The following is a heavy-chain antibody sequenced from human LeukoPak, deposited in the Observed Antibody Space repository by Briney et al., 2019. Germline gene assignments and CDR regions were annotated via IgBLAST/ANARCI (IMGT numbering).Heavy chain of an antibody. Sequence: ASVXXSXXXXXXXXXSYDINWVRQATGQGLEWMGWMNPNSGNTGYAQKFQGRVTMTRSTSISTAYMELSSLRSEDTAVYYCASGTYSSSYWGQGTLVTVSS. CDR2: MNPNSGNT. CDR1: XXXXXSYD. V-gene: IGHV1-8*01. D-gene: IGHD6-13*01. CDR3: ASGTYSSSY. J-gene: IGHJ4*02.